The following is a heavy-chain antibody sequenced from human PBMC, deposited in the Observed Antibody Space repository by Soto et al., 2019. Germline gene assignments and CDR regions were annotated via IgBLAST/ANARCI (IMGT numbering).Heavy chain of an antibody. V-gene: IGHV3-74*01. J-gene: IGHJ5*02. CDR3: ANSAFDP. CDR2: INNDGSST. Sequence: EVQLVESGGGLVQPGGSLRLSCAASGFTFSSYWMHWVRQAPGKGLVWVSRINNDGSSTFYADSVKGRFSISRDNVKYTLCLHVTSLRAEDTAAYYCANSAFDPWGQGTLVTVSS. CDR1: GFTFSSYW.